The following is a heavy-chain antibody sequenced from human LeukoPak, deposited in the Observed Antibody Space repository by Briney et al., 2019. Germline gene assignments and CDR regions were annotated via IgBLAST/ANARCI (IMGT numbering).Heavy chain of an antibody. CDR3: AADGYSSSWFLY. Sequence: GGSLRLSCAASGLTVNKTYMSWVRQAPGKGLEWVSVLYPGGNTYYADSVKGRFTISRDNSKNTLYLQMNSLRTEDTAVYYCAADGYSSSWFLYWGQGTLVTVSS. V-gene: IGHV3-66*02. J-gene: IGHJ4*02. D-gene: IGHD6-13*01. CDR1: GLTVNKTY. CDR2: LYPGGNT.